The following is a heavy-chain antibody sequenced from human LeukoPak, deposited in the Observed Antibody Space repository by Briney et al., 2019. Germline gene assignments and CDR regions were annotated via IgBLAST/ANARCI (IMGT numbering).Heavy chain of an antibody. Sequence: PGGSLRLSCAASGFTFSSYWMHWVRQAPGKGLVWVSRINSDGITTSYADSVKGRFTISRDNTKNTLYLQMNSLGAEDTAVYYCARIGASVGAIDYWGQGTLVTVSS. CDR3: ARIGASVGAIDY. V-gene: IGHV3-74*01. J-gene: IGHJ4*02. CDR2: INSDGITT. D-gene: IGHD1-26*01. CDR1: GFTFSSYW.